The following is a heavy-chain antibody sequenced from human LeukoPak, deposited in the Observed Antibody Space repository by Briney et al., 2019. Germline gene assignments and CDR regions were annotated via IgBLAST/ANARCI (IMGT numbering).Heavy chain of an antibody. CDR3: ARLCSSTSCYVSFDI. V-gene: IGHV4-59*08. D-gene: IGHD2-2*01. CDR2: ISYSGST. Sequence: SETLSLTCTVSGGSISSSHWSWIRQPPGKGLEWIGYISYSGSTNYNPSLRSRVTISNDTFKNQFSLKLSSVTAADTAVYYCARLCSSTSCYVSFDIWGQGTMVTVSS. CDR1: GGSISSSH. J-gene: IGHJ3*02.